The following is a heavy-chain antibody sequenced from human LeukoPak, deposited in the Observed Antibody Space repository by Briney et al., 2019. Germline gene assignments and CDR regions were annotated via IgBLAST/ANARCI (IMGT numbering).Heavy chain of an antibody. J-gene: IGHJ6*03. CDR1: GGSISSYY. CDR2: IYYSGST. CDR3: ARGIRVYSYGPRPYYYYYYMDV. V-gene: IGHV4-59*01. D-gene: IGHD5-18*01. Sequence: SETLSLTCTASGGSISSYYWSWIRQPPGKGLEWIGYIYYSGSTNYNPSLKSRVTIPVDTSKNQFSLKLSSVTAADTAVYYCARGIRVYSYGPRPYYYYYYMDVWGKGTTVTVSS.